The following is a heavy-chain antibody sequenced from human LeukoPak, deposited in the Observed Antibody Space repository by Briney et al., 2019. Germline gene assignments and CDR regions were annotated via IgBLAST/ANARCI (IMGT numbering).Heavy chain of an antibody. D-gene: IGHD1-26*01. CDR3: AKDDSGSWDAFDI. CDR2: IRYDGSNK. V-gene: IGHV3-30*02. Sequence: GGSLRLSCAASGFTFSSYGIHWVRQALGKGLEWVAFIRYDGSNKYYADSVKGRFTISRDNSKNTLYLQMNSLRTEDTAVYYCAKDDSGSWDAFDIWGQGTMVTVSS. J-gene: IGHJ3*02. CDR1: GFTFSSYG.